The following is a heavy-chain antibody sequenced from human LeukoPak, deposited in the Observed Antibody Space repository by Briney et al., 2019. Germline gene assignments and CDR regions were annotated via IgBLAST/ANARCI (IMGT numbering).Heavy chain of an antibody. Sequence: SVKVSCKASGFTFTSSAVEWVRQARGQRLEWIGWIVVGSGNTNYAQKFQERVTITRYMSTSTAHMELSSLRSEDTAVYYCAAAGPNDFGRGPWYYFDYWGQGTLVTVSS. CDR1: GFTFTSSA. V-gene: IGHV1-58*01. D-gene: IGHD3-3*01. J-gene: IGHJ4*02. CDR2: IVVGSGNT. CDR3: AAAGPNDFGRGPWYYFDY.